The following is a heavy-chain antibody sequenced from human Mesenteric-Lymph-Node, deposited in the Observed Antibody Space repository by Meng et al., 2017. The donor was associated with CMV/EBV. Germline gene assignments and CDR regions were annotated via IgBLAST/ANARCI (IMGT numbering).Heavy chain of an antibody. CDR3: AKDKSPNYYYYGMDV. J-gene: IGHJ6*02. V-gene: IGHV3-21*04. CDR1: GFTFSSYS. CDR2: ISSSSSYI. Sequence: GESLKISCAASGFTFSSYSMNWVRQAPGKGLEWVSSISSSSSYIYYADSVKGRFTISRDNAKNSLYLQMNSLRAEDTALYYCAKDKSPNYYYYGMDVWGQGTTVTVSS. D-gene: IGHD2-8*01.